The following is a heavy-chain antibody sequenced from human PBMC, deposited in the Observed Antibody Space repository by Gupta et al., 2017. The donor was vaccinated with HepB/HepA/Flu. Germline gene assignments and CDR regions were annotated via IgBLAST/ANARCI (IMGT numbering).Heavy chain of an antibody. D-gene: IGHD3-22*01. Sequence: EVQLVESGGGVVRAGGSLSISCVASGFNFGDYAMSWVRQAPGKGLEWVSGLNWNGGSRYHANSVKGRFTISRDNAKKSLYLEMNSLRVEDTALYYCARDLGNYDKSGFDYWGQGTLVTVSS. CDR2: LNWNGGSR. V-gene: IGHV3-20*04. CDR1: GFNFGDYA. J-gene: IGHJ4*02. CDR3: ARDLGNYDKSGFDY.